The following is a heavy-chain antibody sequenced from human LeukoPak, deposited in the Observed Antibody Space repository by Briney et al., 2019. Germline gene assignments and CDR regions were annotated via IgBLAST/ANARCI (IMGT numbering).Heavy chain of an antibody. CDR1: GFTFSSYA. CDR3: ARGVVAARFWFDP. Sequence: GGSLRLSCAASGFTFSSYAMHWVRQAPGKGLEWVAVIWYDGSNKYYADSVKGRFTISRDNSKNTLYLQMNSLRAEDTAVYYCARGVVAARFWFDPWGQGTLVTVSS. J-gene: IGHJ5*02. V-gene: IGHV3-33*08. CDR2: IWYDGSNK. D-gene: IGHD2-15*01.